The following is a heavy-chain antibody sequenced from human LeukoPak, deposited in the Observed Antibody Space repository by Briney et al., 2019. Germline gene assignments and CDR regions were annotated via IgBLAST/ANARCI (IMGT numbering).Heavy chain of an antibody. CDR1: GGSFSGYY. CDR2: INHSGST. Sequence: SETLSLTCAVYGGSFSGYYWSWIRQPPGKGLEWIGEINHSGSTNYNPSLKSRVTISVDTSKNQFSLKLSSVTAADTAVYYCARVGAAAGPTHYYYYYMDVWGKGTTVTVSS. CDR3: ARVGAAAGPTHYYYYYMDV. J-gene: IGHJ6*03. V-gene: IGHV4-34*01. D-gene: IGHD6-13*01.